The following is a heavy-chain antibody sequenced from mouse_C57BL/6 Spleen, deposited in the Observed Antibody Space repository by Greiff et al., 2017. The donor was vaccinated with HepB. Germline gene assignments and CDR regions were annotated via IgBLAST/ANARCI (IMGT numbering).Heavy chain of an antibody. V-gene: IGHV5-17*01. CDR1: GFTFSDYG. Sequence: EVKLMESGGGLVKPGGSLKLSCAASGFTFSDYGMHWVRQAPEKGLEWVAYISSGSSTTYYADTVKGRFTISRDNAKNTLFLQMTSLTSEDTAMYYCARIPYYYGSSPYWYFDVWGTGTTVTVSS. D-gene: IGHD1-1*01. J-gene: IGHJ1*03. CDR3: ARIPYYYGSSPYWYFDV. CDR2: ISSGSSTT.